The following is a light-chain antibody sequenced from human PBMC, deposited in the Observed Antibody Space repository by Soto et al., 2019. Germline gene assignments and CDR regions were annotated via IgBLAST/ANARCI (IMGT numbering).Light chain of an antibody. J-gene: IGKJ1*01. CDR2: KAS. V-gene: IGKV1-5*03. Sequence: DIQMTQYPSTLSASVGDRVTITCRASQSISSWLAWYQQNPGKAPKGLIYKASTLESGAPSRFSGSGSGTEFALTISSLQPDDFATYYCQQFYCYPWTFGQGTKVETK. CDR1: QSISSW. CDR3: QQFYCYPWT.